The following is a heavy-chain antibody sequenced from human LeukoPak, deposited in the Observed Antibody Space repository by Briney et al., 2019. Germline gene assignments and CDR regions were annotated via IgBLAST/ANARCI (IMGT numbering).Heavy chain of an antibody. V-gene: IGHV1-2*02. J-gene: IGHJ4*02. CDR2: INPNSAGT. Sequence: ASVKVSCKASGYTFTGYYIHWVRQAPGQGLEWMGWINPNSAGTHYAQKFRGRVTMTRDTSISTAYMELSRLRSDDTAVYYCARADGSVWPNGEFDYWGQGTLVTVSS. D-gene: IGHD6-19*01. CDR3: ARADGSVWPNGEFDY. CDR1: GYTFTGYY.